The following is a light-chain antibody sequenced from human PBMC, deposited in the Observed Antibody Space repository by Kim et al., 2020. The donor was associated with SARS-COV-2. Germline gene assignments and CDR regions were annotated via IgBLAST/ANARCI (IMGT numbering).Light chain of an antibody. CDR2: LNSDGSH. Sequence: VKLTCTRSSGNSSYAIAWHQQQPEKGPRYLMKLNSDGSHSKGDGIPDRFSGSSSGAERYLTISSLQSEDEADYYCQTWGTGSNWVFGGGTQLTVL. CDR1: SGNSSYA. CDR3: QTWGTGSNWV. V-gene: IGLV4-69*01. J-gene: IGLJ3*02.